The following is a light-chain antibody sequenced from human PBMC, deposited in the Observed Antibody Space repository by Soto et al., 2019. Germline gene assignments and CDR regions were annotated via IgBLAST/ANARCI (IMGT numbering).Light chain of an antibody. CDR1: SSDVGGYNY. CDR2: EVS. J-gene: IGLJ1*01. Sequence: QSALTQPASVSGSPGQSITISCTGTSSDVGGYNYVSWYQQHPGKAPKLMIYEVSNRPSGGSNRFSGSKSGNTASLTISGLQAEDDADYYCSSYTSRSTRVFGTGFKLTVL. CDR3: SSYTSRSTRV. V-gene: IGLV2-14*01.